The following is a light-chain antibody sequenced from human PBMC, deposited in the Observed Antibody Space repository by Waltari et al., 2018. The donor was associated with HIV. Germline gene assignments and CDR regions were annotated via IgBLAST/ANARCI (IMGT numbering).Light chain of an antibody. CDR1: NIGSKS. CDR3: QVWDSSSDHPGYV. V-gene: IGLV3-21*02. Sequence: SYVLTQPPSVSVAPGQTARITCGGNNIGSKSVHWYQQKPGQAPVLVVCDDSERPSGIPERFSDSNSGNTATLTISRVEAGDEGDYYCQVWDSSSDHPGYVFGTGTKVTVL. CDR2: DDS. J-gene: IGLJ1*01.